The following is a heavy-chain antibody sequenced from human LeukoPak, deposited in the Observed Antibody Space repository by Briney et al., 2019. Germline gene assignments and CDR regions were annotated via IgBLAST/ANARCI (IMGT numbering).Heavy chain of an antibody. D-gene: IGHD4-11*01. Sequence: GGSLRLSCAASGFTFSSYGMHWVRQAPGKGLEWVAVISYDGSNKYYADSVKGRFTISRDNAENSVHLQMNSLRAEDTAVYYCATRHCSIAACRASSYKCMDDWGKGTTVTVSS. CDR3: ATRHCSIAACRASSYKCMDD. V-gene: IGHV3-30*03. J-gene: IGHJ6*04. CDR2: ISYDGSNK. CDR1: GFTFSSYG.